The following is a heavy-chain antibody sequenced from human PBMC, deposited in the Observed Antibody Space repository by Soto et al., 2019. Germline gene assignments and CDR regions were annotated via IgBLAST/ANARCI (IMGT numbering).Heavy chain of an antibody. J-gene: IGHJ6*02. V-gene: IGHV4-30-2*01. D-gene: IGHD3-3*01. Sequence: QVHLQESGSGLVKPSQTLSLTCAVSGASITTEGYTWSWIRQPPGKGLEWIGYIYHSGASNYKPSLMSRVTISLDASRNRFSLSVVSVTAADTAVYYCARATFGAVLHLEVWGQGTTVTVSS. CDR2: IYHSGAS. CDR3: ARATFGAVLHLEV. CDR1: GASITTEGYT.